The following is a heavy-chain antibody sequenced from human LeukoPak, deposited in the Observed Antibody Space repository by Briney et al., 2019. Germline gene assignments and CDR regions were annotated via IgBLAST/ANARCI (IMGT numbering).Heavy chain of an antibody. J-gene: IGHJ3*02. V-gene: IGHV3-23*01. Sequence: PGGSLRLSCAASGFTFSSYAMSWVRQAPGKGLEWVSAISGSGGSTYYADSVKGRFTISRDSSKDTLYLQMNSLRAEDTAVYYCAKGHNYGDAFDIWGQRTMVTVSS. CDR3: AKGHNYGDAFDI. D-gene: IGHD4-17*01. CDR2: ISGSGGST. CDR1: GFTFSSYA.